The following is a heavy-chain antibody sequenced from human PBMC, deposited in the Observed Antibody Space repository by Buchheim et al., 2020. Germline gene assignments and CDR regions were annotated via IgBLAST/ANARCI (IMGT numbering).Heavy chain of an antibody. CDR3: ARGTVRDIVVVPAAIEGWDWFDP. Sequence: QVQLQESGPGLVKPSQTLSLTCTVSGGSISSGGYYWSWIRQHPGKGLEWIGYIYYSGSTYYNPSLKSRVTISVDTSKNQFSLKLSSVTAADTAVYYCARGTVRDIVVVPAAIEGWDWFDPWGQGTL. CDR1: GGSISSGGYY. D-gene: IGHD2-2*01. J-gene: IGHJ5*02. V-gene: IGHV4-31*03. CDR2: IYYSGST.